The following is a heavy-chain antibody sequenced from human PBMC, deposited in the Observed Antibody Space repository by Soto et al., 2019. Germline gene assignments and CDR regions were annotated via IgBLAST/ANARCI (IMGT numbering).Heavy chain of an antibody. J-gene: IGHJ6*02. CDR1: GFSFTSSW. CDR2: IYPGDSDT. Sequence: GESLKISCQGSGFSFTSSWIGWVRQMPGKGLEWMGLIYPGDSDTRYSPSFQGQVTISADKSVSTAYLQWSSLKASDTATYYCARSHGMDVWGQGTTVTVSS. CDR3: ARSHGMDV. V-gene: IGHV5-51*01.